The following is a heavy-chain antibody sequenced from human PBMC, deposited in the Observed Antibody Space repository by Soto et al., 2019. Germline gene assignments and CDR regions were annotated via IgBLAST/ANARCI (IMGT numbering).Heavy chain of an antibody. CDR2: IDPVDSYT. Sequence: PGESLRISCKGSGYNFPDYCISWVRRMPGKGLEWMGNIDPVDSYTNYSPSFQGHVTFSVDTSISTAYLQWSSLKASDTAMYYCARIESIARIWFDPWGQGTLVTVSS. D-gene: IGHD6-13*01. CDR1: GYNFPDYC. J-gene: IGHJ5*02. V-gene: IGHV5-10-1*01. CDR3: ARIESIARIWFDP.